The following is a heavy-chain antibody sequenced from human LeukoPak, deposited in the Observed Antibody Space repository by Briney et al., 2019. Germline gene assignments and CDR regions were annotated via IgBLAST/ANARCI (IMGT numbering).Heavy chain of an antibody. CDR3: VRGRQFLRFFDY. Sequence: PSETLSLTCTVSGYSISSGYYWGWIRPPPGKGLEWIGSIYHSGSTYYNPSLKSRVTISVDTSKNQFSLKLSSVTAADTGVYYCVRGRQFLRFFDYWGQGTLVTVSS. J-gene: IGHJ4*02. D-gene: IGHD3-3*01. V-gene: IGHV4-38-2*02. CDR1: GYSISSGYY. CDR2: IYHSGST.